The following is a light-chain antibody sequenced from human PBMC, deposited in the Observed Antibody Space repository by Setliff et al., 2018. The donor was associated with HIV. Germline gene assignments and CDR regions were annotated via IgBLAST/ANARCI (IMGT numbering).Light chain of an antibody. CDR2: EVN. CDR1: SSDVGGYDL. J-gene: IGLJ1*01. V-gene: IGLV2-14*01. CDR3: SSFTGSRPPYV. Sequence: QSVLTQPASVSGSPGQSITISCTGSSSDVGGYDLVSWYQQHPGKAPQLMIYEVNDRPSGVSDRFSGSKSGNTASLTISGLQAEDEADYYCSSFTGSRPPYVFGSGTKVTV.